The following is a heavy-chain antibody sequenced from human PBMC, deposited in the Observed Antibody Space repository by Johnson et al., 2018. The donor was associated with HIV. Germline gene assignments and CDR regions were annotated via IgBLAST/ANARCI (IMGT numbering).Heavy chain of an antibody. CDR3: ARDGPVDWVAAFDI. CDR1: GFTFSSYA. J-gene: IGHJ3*02. V-gene: IGHV3-23*04. CDR2: ISGSGGFS. D-gene: IGHD3-9*01. Sequence: VQVVESGGGVVQPGRSLRLSCAASGFTFSSYAMSWVRQAPGKGLEWVSAISGSGGFSYYADSVKGRFTSSRDNAKNSLYLQMHSLRAEDTAVYYCARDGPVDWVAAFDIWGQGTLVTVSS.